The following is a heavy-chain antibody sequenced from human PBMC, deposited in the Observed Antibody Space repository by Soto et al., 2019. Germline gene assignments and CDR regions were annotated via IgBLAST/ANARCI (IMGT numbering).Heavy chain of an antibody. CDR3: ARGLEYFQH. Sequence: QVEQQQWGAGLLKPSETPSLTCDVFNGSFSGYYWSWIRQPPGRGLEWIAEITHSGSSNYNPSLKSRVTMSLDRSKNHFSLKLTSVTAADTAVYYCARGLEYFQHWGQGTLVTVSS. CDR2: ITHSGSS. CDR1: NGSFSGYY. V-gene: IGHV4-34*02. J-gene: IGHJ1*01.